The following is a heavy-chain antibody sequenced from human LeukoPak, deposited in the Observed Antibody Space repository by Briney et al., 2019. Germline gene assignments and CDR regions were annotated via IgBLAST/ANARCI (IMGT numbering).Heavy chain of an antibody. Sequence: SETLSLTCSVSGASISSYFWSWIRQPPGKGLEWIAFTYVTGYPNYNPSLKSRVTISLDTSKNQVSLKINSVTAADTAVYYCARHVLFSTSYSYWFDPWGQGTLVTVSS. CDR2: TYVTGYP. CDR1: GASISSYF. CDR3: ARHVLFSTSYSYWFDP. V-gene: IGHV4-59*08. J-gene: IGHJ5*02. D-gene: IGHD3-10*01.